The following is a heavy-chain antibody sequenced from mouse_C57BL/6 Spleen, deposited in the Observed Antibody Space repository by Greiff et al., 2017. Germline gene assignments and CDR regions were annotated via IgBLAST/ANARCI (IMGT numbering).Heavy chain of an antibody. V-gene: IGHV1-80*01. CDR1: GYAFSSYW. Sequence: QVQLKESGAELVKPGASVKISCKASGYAFSSYWMNWVKQRPGKGLEWIGQIYPGDGDTNYNGKFKGKATLTADKSSSTVYMQLSSLTSEDSAVYFCARDYSNSIAFDYWGQGTTLTVSS. D-gene: IGHD2-5*01. J-gene: IGHJ2*01. CDR2: IYPGDGDT. CDR3: ARDYSNSIAFDY.